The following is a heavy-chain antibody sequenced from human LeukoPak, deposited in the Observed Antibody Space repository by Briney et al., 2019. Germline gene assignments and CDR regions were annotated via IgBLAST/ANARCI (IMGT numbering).Heavy chain of an antibody. CDR2: ISVYNGNT. D-gene: IGHD2-15*01. Sequence: ASVMVPCKASGYTFTSYGIDWVRQAPGQGLEWMGWISVYNGNTNYAQKFQGRVIMTTDTLTTTAYMELMSLRSDDTAVYYCARFLIGGGSPHYFDYWGQGTLVTVSS. CDR3: ARFLIGGGSPHYFDY. V-gene: IGHV1-18*01. J-gene: IGHJ4*02. CDR1: GYTFTSYG.